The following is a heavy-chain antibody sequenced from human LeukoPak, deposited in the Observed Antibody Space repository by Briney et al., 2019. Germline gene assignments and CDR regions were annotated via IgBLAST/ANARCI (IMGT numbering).Heavy chain of an antibody. V-gene: IGHV1-18*01. J-gene: IGHJ4*02. CDR2: ISSYNGNT. CDR1: GYTFTSYG. CDR3: ARDPNRYAAAHPFDY. Sequence: GALVKVSCEASGYTFTSYGITWVRQAPGQGLEWMGWISSYNGNTNYAQKLQGRVTMTTDTSTTTAYMKLRSLRSDDTAVYFCARDPNRYAAAHPFDYWGQGTLVTVSS. D-gene: IGHD6-13*01.